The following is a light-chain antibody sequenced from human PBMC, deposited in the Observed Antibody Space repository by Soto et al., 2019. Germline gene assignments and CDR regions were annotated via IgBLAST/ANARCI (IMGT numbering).Light chain of an antibody. CDR3: CSYAGSNNFV. CDR1: SXDVGGYNY. J-gene: IGLJ1*01. CDR2: EVS. V-gene: IGLV2-8*01. Sequence: QSVLTQPPSASGSPGQSVTISCTGTSXDVGGYNYVSWYQQHPGKAPKLMIYEVSKRPSGVPDRFSGSKSGNTASLTVTGLQAEDEADYYCCSYAGSNNFVFGTGTKVIVL.